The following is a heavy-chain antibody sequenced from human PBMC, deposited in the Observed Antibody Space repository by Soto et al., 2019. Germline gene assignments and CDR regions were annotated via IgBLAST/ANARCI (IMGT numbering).Heavy chain of an antibody. CDR2: ISDSGDKT. Sequence: GGSLRLSCSASVFTFSSYAMSWGRQAPGKGLEWVSAISDSGDKTYYADSVKGRFTVSRDNSKNTLYLQMNSLRAEDTAVYFCAKDPNDYDSSAYYVDYWGRGTLVTVSS. J-gene: IGHJ4*02. CDR3: AKDPNDYDSSAYYVDY. CDR1: VFTFSSYA. V-gene: IGHV3-23*01. D-gene: IGHD3-22*01.